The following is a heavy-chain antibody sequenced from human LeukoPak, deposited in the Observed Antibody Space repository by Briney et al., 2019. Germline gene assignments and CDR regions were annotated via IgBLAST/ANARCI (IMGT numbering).Heavy chain of an antibody. CDR3: ASSGIAAAGTYFQH. V-gene: IGHV4-59*08. CDR1: GGSISSYY. D-gene: IGHD6-13*01. Sequence: PSETLSLTCTVSGGSISSYYWSWIRQPPGKGLEWIGYIYYSGSTNYNPSLKSRVTISVDTSKNQFSLKLSSVTAADTAVYYCASSGIAAAGTYFQHWGQGTLVTVSS. CDR2: IYYSGST. J-gene: IGHJ1*01.